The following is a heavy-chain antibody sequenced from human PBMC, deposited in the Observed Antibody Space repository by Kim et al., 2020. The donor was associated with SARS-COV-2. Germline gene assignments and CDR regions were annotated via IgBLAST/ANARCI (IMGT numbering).Heavy chain of an antibody. V-gene: IGHV3-30*04. Sequence: GGSLRLSCAASGFTFSSYAMHWVRQAPGKGLEWVAVISYDGSNKYYADSVKGRFTISRDNSKNTLYLQMNSLRAEDTAVYYCARDPDFDGIRGMDVWGQGTTVTVSS. CDR3: ARDPDFDGIRGMDV. CDR1: GFTFSSYA. D-gene: IGHD2-21*01. CDR2: ISYDGSNK. J-gene: IGHJ6*02.